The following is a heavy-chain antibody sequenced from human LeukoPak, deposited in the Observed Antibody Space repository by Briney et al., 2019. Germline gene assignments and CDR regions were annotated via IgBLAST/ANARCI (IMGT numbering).Heavy chain of an antibody. Sequence: SETLSLTCTVSGGSISSYYWSWLRQPPGKGLEWIGYIYYSGSTNYNPSLKSRVTISVDTSKNQFSLKLSSVTAADTAVYYCARDSGNEGLFDYWGQGTLVTVSS. CDR1: GGSISSYY. J-gene: IGHJ4*02. V-gene: IGHV4-59*01. D-gene: IGHD1-26*01. CDR3: ARDSGNEGLFDY. CDR2: IYYSGST.